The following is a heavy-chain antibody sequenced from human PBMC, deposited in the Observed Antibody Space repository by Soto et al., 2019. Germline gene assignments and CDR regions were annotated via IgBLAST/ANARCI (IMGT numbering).Heavy chain of an antibody. D-gene: IGHD5-12*01. CDR3: ARGLRGVLDY. CDR1: GFNFGNFG. Sequence: GGSLRLSCVPSGFNFGNFGMHWVRKAPGKGLEWVAVISNDENIKQYADSGRGRIVIARDNSKNALYLQLTSLRAEDTAIYYCARGLRGVLDYWGQGALVTVSS. CDR2: ISNDENIK. V-gene: IGHV3-33*01. J-gene: IGHJ4*02.